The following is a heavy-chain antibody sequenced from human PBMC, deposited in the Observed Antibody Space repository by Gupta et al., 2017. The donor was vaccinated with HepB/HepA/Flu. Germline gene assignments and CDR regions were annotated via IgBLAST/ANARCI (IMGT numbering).Heavy chain of an antibody. Sequence: QVQLQESGPGLVKPSQTLSLTCTVSGGSISSGGYYWSWIRQHPGKGLEWIGYIYYSGSTYYNPALKSRVTISVDTSKNQFSLKLSSVTAADTAVYYCARDSARQAYGMDVWGQGTTVTVSS. V-gene: IGHV4-31*03. CDR1: GGSISSGGYY. CDR3: ARDSARQAYGMDV. D-gene: IGHD6-13*01. CDR2: IYYSGST. J-gene: IGHJ6*02.